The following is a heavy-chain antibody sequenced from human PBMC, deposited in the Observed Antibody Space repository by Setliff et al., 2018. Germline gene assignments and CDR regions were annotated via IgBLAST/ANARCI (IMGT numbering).Heavy chain of an antibody. Sequence: LSLTCTVSDASIGGSGYYWGWIRQPPGKGPEWIGNIHYSGSTHYNPSLKSRVTISVDTSKNQFSLKLSSVTAADTAVYYCARALLWFGEGMDVWGKGTTVTVSS. V-gene: IGHV4-39*07. J-gene: IGHJ6*03. D-gene: IGHD3-10*01. CDR2: IHYSGST. CDR1: DASIGGSGYY. CDR3: ARALLWFGEGMDV.